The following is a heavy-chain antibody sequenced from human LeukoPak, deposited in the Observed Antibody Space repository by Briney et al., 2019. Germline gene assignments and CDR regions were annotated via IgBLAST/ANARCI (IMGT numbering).Heavy chain of an antibody. CDR1: GFTFSSYA. D-gene: IGHD6-19*01. CDR3: ARESSGWYPGFDY. V-gene: IGHV3-23*03. CDR2: IYSDGST. J-gene: IGHJ4*02. Sequence: GGSLRLSCSASGFTFSSYAMSWVRQAPGKGLEWVSVIYSDGSTYYEDSVKGRFTISRDNAKNSLYLQMNSLRAEDTAVYYCARESSGWYPGFDYWGLGTLVSVSS.